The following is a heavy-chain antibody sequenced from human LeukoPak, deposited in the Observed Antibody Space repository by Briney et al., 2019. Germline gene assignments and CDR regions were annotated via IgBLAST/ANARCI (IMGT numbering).Heavy chain of an antibody. Sequence: GGSLRLSCAASGFTFSSYAMSWVRQAPGKGLEWVSAISGSGSSTYYADSVKGRFTISRDNSKNTLYLQMNSLRAEDTAVYYCAKSPSIAVAGGCGYWGQGTLVTVSS. V-gene: IGHV3-23*01. CDR2: ISGSGSST. J-gene: IGHJ4*02. CDR1: GFTFSSYA. CDR3: AKSPSIAVAGGCGY. D-gene: IGHD6-19*01.